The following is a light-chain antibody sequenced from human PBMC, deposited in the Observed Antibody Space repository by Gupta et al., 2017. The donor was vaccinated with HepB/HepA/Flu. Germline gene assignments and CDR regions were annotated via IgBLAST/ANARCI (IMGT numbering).Light chain of an antibody. V-gene: IGLV4-60*03. CDR3: ETGDSNIRV. J-gene: IGLJ3*02. CDR2: VEISGRY. Sequence: HLLVPHSSSTSAALGSSLKLTCTLSSGYSHYSICWHQQPPGKAPRFLMNVEISGRYNKGSGNPGLFSGSSSGAALYLTIAHIQAEAEDDYYCETGDSNIRVFGGGTKLTVL. CDR1: SGYSHYS.